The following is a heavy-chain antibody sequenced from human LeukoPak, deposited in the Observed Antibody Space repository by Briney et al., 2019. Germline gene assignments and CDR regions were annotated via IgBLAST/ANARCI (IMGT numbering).Heavy chain of an antibody. CDR3: ARERKAAYCGGDCYSLRAHDGFDI. CDR2: INPSGGST. Sequence: ASVKVSCKASGYTFTSYYMHWVRQAPGQGLEWMGIINPSGGSTSYAQKFQGRVTMTRDTPTSTVYMELSSLRSEDTAVYYCARERKAAYCGGDCYSLRAHDGFDIWGQGTMVTVSS. J-gene: IGHJ3*02. D-gene: IGHD2-21*02. V-gene: IGHV1-46*01. CDR1: GYTFTSYY.